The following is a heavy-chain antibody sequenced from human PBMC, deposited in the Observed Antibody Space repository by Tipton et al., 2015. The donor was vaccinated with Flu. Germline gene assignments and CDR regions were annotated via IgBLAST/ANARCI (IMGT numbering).Heavy chain of an antibody. J-gene: IGHJ4*02. V-gene: IGHV4-4*07. CDR1: GGSLSSFY. D-gene: IGHD3-10*01. Sequence: TLSLTCTVSGGSLSSFYWSWIRQPAGKGLEYIGRIYSSGSTTYNPSFKSRVSMSIDASKSQFSPNLNSVTAADTAMYYCARGSGSGTHVMFDYWGQGTLVTVSS. CDR3: ARGSGSGTHVMFDY. CDR2: IYSSGST.